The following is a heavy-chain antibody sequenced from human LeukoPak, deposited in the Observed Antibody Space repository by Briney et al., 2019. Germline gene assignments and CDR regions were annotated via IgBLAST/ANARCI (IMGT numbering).Heavy chain of an antibody. D-gene: IGHD3-10*01. CDR2: ISGSGGST. V-gene: IGHV3-23*01. Sequence: GGSLRLSCAASGFTFSSYAVSWVRQAPGKGLEWVSAISGSGGSTYYADSVKGRFTISRDNSKNTLYLQMNSLRAEDTAVYYCAKDLVAGSYLEYFQHWGQGTLVTVSS. J-gene: IGHJ1*01. CDR3: AKDLVAGSYLEYFQH. CDR1: GFTFSSYA.